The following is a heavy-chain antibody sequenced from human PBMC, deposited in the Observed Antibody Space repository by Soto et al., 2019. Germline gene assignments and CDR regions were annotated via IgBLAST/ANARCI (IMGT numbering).Heavy chain of an antibody. Sequence: ASVKVSCKASGYTFTSYDINWVRQATGQGLEWMGWMNPNSGNTGYAQKFQGRVTMTRNTSISTAYMELSSLRSEDTAVYYCARERAAAGSNWFDPWGQGTLVTVSS. J-gene: IGHJ5*02. V-gene: IGHV1-8*01. CDR1: GYTFTSYD. CDR2: MNPNSGNT. D-gene: IGHD6-13*01. CDR3: ARERAAAGSNWFDP.